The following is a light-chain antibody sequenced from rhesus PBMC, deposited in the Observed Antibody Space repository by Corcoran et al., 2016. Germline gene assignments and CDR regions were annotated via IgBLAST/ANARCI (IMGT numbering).Light chain of an antibody. CDR1: QGITND. J-gene: IGKJ3*01. CDR3: QHYYSTPFT. V-gene: IGKV1-25*01. CDR2: EAS. Sequence: DIQMTQSPSSLSASVGDRVTITCRASQGITNDLAWYQQKPGETPKLLIDEASSLQSGIPSRFSGSGSGTDFTLTISSLQSEDFATYYCQHYYSTPFTFGPGTKLDIK.